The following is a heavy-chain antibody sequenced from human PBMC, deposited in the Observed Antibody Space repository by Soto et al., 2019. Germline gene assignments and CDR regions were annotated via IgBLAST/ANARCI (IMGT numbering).Heavy chain of an antibody. J-gene: IGHJ3*02. D-gene: IGHD4-17*01. CDR3: ARRYGDAFDI. CDR1: GGSISSYY. Sequence: QVQLQESGPGLVKPSETLSLTCTVSGGSISSYYWSWIRQPPGNGLEWIGYIYYSGSTNYNPSLKSRVTISVDTSKNQFSLKLSSVTAADTAVYYCARRYGDAFDIWGQGTMVTVSS. CDR2: IYYSGST. V-gene: IGHV4-59*08.